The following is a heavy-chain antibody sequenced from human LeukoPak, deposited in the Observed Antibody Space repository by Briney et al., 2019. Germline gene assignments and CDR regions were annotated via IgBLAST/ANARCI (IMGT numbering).Heavy chain of an antibody. CDR2: INPSGGRS. D-gene: IGHD3-22*01. CDR1: GYTFTSYY. V-gene: IGHV1-46*01. Sequence: ASVNVSCKASGYTFTSYYIKWVRQAPGQGLEWMGIINPSGGRSNYAQKFQGKVTMTRDTSTSTVYMELSSLRSEDTAVYYCARDWRPGYYYDSSGYSLDAFDIWGQGTMVTVSS. J-gene: IGHJ3*02. CDR3: ARDWRPGYYYDSSGYSLDAFDI.